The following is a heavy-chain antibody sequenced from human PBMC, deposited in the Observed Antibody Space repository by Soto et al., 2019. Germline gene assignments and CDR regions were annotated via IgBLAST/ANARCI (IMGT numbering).Heavy chain of an antibody. V-gene: IGHV4-30-2*01. CDR2: IFPSGTT. CDR1: GGALRGATYP. J-gene: IGHJ4*02. Sequence: VGPAETLSPTCGVAGGALRGATYPSNWIRQPPGKGLEWIGYIFPSGTTYYNPSLKSRVTISADTSKNQVSLELTSATAADTAVYFCARGVGSSPPRYWGRGTLVTVSS. D-gene: IGHD1-26*01. CDR3: ARGVGSSPPRY.